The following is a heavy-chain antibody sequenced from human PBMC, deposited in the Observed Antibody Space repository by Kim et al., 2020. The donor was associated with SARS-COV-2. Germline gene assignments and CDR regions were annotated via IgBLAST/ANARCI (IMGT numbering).Heavy chain of an antibody. V-gene: IGHV3-15*01. Sequence: AAPVKGRFTISRDDSKYTLYLQMNRLKTEDTAVYYCTTEIYDTSGYPIDYWGQGTLVTVSS. D-gene: IGHD3-22*01. CDR3: TTEIYDTSGYPIDY. J-gene: IGHJ4*02.